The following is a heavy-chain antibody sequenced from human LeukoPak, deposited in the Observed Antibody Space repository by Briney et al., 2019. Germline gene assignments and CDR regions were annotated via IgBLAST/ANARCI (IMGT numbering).Heavy chain of an antibody. CDR2: IQQGGSEK. CDR3: ARDRVTTSSWPRVEYYYMDV. J-gene: IGHJ6*03. D-gene: IGHD4-11*01. V-gene: IGHV3-7*01. CDR1: GFTFSSYA. Sequence: WSLRLSCAAAGFTFSSYAMSWGREAPGKGLEGVANIQQGGSEKYDVDAVKGRFTISRNNARNSLYLPMNSLRADDTAVYYCARDRVTTSSWPRVEYYYMDVWGKGPTVTISS.